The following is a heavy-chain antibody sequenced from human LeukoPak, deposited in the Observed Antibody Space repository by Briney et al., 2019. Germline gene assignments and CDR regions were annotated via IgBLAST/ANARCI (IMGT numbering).Heavy chain of an antibody. CDR2: IGPTGSDR. Sequence: VGSLRLSCTPSGLTFSTSGFNWVRQAPGKGLEWVASIGPTGSDRYHADSIKGRFTISRDNANNFLYLQMNSLRAEDTAVYYCATETNGRHYDYWGQGTLLTVSS. CDR1: GLTFSTSG. CDR3: ATETNGRHYDY. V-gene: IGHV3-21*06. J-gene: IGHJ4*02. D-gene: IGHD1-14*01.